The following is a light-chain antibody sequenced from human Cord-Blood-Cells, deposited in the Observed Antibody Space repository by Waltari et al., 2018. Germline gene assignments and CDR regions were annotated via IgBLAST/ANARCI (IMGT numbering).Light chain of an antibody. CDR1: QGISNY. CDR2: AAS. Sequence: DIQMTQSPSAMSASVGDRVTITCRESQGISNYLAWFQHKPGKDTKSLNYAASSVQSGVPSKFSGSGSGTDFTLTIRSLQPEDFATYYCQQYNRPFTFGPGTKVDIK. J-gene: IGKJ3*01. CDR3: QQYNRPFT. V-gene: IGKV1-16*02.